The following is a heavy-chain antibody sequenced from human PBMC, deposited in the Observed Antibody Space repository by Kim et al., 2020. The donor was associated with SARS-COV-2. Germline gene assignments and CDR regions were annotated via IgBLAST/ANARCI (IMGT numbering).Heavy chain of an antibody. CDR3: ARDPDTMIGGAH. Sequence: GGSLRLSCAASGFAFKNYKMNWVRQGPGKGLEWVSSISSTSGYIYYAASVKGRFTVSRDNAKNSLFLQLNDLRVEDTGIYYCARDPDTMIGGAHWGQGTL. V-gene: IGHV3-21*01. CDR1: GFAFKNYK. CDR2: ISSTSGYI. D-gene: IGHD3-16*01. J-gene: IGHJ4*02.